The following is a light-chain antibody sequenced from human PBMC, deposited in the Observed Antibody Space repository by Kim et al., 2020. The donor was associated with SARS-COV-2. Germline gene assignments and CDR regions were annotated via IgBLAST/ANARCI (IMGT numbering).Light chain of an antibody. J-gene: IGKJ4*01. CDR3: QQYASSRPT. CDR2: GTS. CDR1: QSISSSD. Sequence: EIVLTQSPGTLSLSPGERATLSCRVSQSISSSDLAWYQQKPGQAPRLLIYGTSSRATDIPDRFSGSGSETDFTLTISRLEPEDFAVYYCQQYASSRPTFDGGTKVDIK. V-gene: IGKV3-20*01.